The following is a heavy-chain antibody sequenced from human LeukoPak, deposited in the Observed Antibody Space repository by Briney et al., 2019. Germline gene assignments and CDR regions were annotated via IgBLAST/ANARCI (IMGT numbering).Heavy chain of an antibody. V-gene: IGHV4-39*01. Sequence: KPSETLSLTCTVSGGSISNSNYYWVWVRQPPRKGLEWIATTHHSGTTNYNPSLKSRVTLSVDTAKNQFSLRLSSVTATDTAVYYCARHSAGKIFGVVLPIDYWGQGTLVTVSS. CDR1: GGSISNSNYY. CDR3: ARHSAGKIFGVVLPIDY. CDR2: THHSGTT. J-gene: IGHJ4*02. D-gene: IGHD3-3*01.